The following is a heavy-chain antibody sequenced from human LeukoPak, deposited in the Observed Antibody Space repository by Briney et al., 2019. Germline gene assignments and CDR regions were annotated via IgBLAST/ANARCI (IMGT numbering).Heavy chain of an antibody. J-gene: IGHJ1*01. D-gene: IGHD1-7*01. CDR2: ISGSGGST. Sequence: GGSLRLSCAASGFTFSSYAMNWVRQAPGKGLEWVSAISGSGGSTYYADSVKGRFTISRDNAKNSLYLQMNSLRAEDTAVYYCARAPKGTGTTVQHWGQGTLVTVSS. CDR3: ARAPKGTGTTVQH. V-gene: IGHV3-23*01. CDR1: GFTFSSYA.